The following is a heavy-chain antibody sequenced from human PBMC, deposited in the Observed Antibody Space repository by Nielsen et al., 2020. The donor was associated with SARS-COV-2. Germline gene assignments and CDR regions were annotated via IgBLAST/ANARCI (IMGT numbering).Heavy chain of an antibody. V-gene: IGHV3-23*01. CDR1: GFTFSSYW. CDR3: AKDLHSIVVAGTIWFDP. Sequence: GGSLRLTCAASGFTFSSYWMSWVRQAPGKGLEWVSAISGSGGSTYYADSVKGRFTISRDNSKNTLYLQMNSLRAEDTAVYYCAKDLHSIVVAGTIWFDPWGQGTLVTVSS. CDR2: ISGSGGST. J-gene: IGHJ5*02. D-gene: IGHD6-19*01.